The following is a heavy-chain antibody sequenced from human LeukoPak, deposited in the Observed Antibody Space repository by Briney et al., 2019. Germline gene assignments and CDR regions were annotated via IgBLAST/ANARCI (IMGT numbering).Heavy chain of an antibody. Sequence: GGSLRLSCAASGFTFSSYAMSWVRQAPGKGLEWVSAISGSGGSTYYADSVKGRFTISRDNSKNTLYLQMNSLRAEDTAVYYCAKSSTTVLTSDYYYYGMDVWGQGTTVTVSS. CDR1: GFTFSSYA. CDR3: AKSSTTVLTSDYYYYGMDV. CDR2: ISGSGGST. J-gene: IGHJ6*02. V-gene: IGHV3-23*01. D-gene: IGHD4-4*01.